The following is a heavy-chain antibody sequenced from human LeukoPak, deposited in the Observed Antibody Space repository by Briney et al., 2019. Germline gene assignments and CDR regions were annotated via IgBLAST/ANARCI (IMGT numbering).Heavy chain of an antibody. CDR2: IKQDGSEK. D-gene: IGHD2-2*01. J-gene: IGHJ4*02. CDR1: GFTISNYW. Sequence: SGGSLRLSCAVSGFTISNYWMSWVRQAPGKGLEWVANIKQDGSEKYCVDSVKGRFTISRDNAKNSLFLQMNSLRVEDTAMYYCASGGMYHVYWGQGTLVTVSS. CDR3: ASGGMYHVY. V-gene: IGHV3-7*01.